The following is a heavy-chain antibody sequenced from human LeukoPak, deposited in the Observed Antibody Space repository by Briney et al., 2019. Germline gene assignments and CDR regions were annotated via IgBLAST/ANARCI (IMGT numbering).Heavy chain of an antibody. V-gene: IGHV4-38-2*01. CDR3: ASPPTYYYDSSGYYFDH. Sequence: SETLSLTCAVSAYSISSGYYWGWIRQPPGKGLEWIGSIYHSGSTYYNPSLKSRVTISVDTSKNQFSLKLSSVTAADTAVYYCASPPTYYYDSSGYYFDHWGQGTLVTVSS. D-gene: IGHD3-22*01. CDR1: AYSISSGYY. J-gene: IGHJ4*02. CDR2: IYHSGST.